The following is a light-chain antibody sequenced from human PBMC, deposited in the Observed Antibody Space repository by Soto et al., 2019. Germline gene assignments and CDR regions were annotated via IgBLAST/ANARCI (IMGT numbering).Light chain of an antibody. V-gene: IGLV3-21*02. CDR2: DAA. CDR1: NIGSKS. CDR3: QVWDISSDHWV. Sequence: SYELTQPPSVSVAPGQTATITCGGNNIGSKSVHWYQQNPGQAPVLVVYDAADRPSGIPERFSGSNSGNTATLTISRVEAGDEADYYCQVWDISSDHWVFGGGTKVTVL. J-gene: IGLJ3*02.